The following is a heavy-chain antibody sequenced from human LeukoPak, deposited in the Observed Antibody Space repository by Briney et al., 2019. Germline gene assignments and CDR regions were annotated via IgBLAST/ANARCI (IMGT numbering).Heavy chain of an antibody. CDR3: ARLDENSHY. V-gene: IGHV1-2*02. Sequence: ASVKVSCKASGYTFTGYYMHWVRQAPGQGLEWMGWINPNSGGANYAQKFQGRATMTRDTSISTAYMELSRLRSDDTAVYYCARLDENSHYWGQGTLVTVSS. J-gene: IGHJ4*02. CDR2: INPNSGGA. CDR1: GYTFTGYY.